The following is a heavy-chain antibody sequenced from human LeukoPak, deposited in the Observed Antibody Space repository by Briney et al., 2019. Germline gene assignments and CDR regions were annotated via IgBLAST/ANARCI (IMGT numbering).Heavy chain of an antibody. J-gene: IGHJ5*02. CDR3: ARCMVLSQGWCNWFDP. CDR1: GFDLTTYA. Sequence: GGSLPLPCAASGFDLTTYAITWVRQAPAKGLEWVSSIRIGGGGTYYADSVKGRFTISRDNSENTLHLQMNNLRVEDTARYFCARCMVLSQGWCNWFDPWGQGTLVTVSS. CDR2: IRIGGGGT. D-gene: IGHD6-13*01. V-gene: IGHV3-23*01.